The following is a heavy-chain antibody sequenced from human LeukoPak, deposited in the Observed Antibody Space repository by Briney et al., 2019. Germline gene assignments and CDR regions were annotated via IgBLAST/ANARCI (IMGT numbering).Heavy chain of an antibody. V-gene: IGHV3-23*01. J-gene: IGHJ4*02. D-gene: IGHD3-22*01. CDR1: GFTLSSYA. CDR2: ISGSGGST. CDR3: AKDGGYDSSGYYLYYFDY. Sequence: PGGSLRLSCAASGFTLSSYAMSWVRQAPGKGLEWVSAISGSGGSTYYADSVKGRFTISRDNSKNTLYLQMNSLRAEDTAVYYCAKDGGYDSSGYYLYYFDYWGQGTLVTVSS.